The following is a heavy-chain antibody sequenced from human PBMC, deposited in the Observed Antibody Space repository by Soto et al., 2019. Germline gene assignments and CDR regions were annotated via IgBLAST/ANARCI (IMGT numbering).Heavy chain of an antibody. CDR3: ARGLYSSSSGYYYMDV. D-gene: IGHD6-6*01. V-gene: IGHV1-2*04. Sequence: ASVKVSCKASGYTFTGYYMHWVRQAPGQGLEWMGWINPNSGGTNYAQKFQGWVTMTRDTSISTAYMELSRLRSDDTAVYYCARGLYSSSSGYYYMDVWGKGTTVTVSS. CDR1: GYTFTGYY. CDR2: INPNSGGT. J-gene: IGHJ6*03.